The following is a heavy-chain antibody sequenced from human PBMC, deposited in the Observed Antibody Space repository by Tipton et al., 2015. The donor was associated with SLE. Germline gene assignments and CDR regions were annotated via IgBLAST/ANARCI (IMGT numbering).Heavy chain of an antibody. D-gene: IGHD5-12*01. CDR3: ARVSRGYSGYEWAGFFDY. Sequence: TLSLTCTVSGGSLSSYYWSWIRQPPGKGLEWIGYISYTETTKYNPSLESRVIISVDTSKNQFSLRLSSVTAADTAVYHCARVSRGYSGYEWAGFFDYWGQGALVTVSS. CDR1: GGSLSSYY. V-gene: IGHV4-59*12. J-gene: IGHJ4*02. CDR2: ISYTETT.